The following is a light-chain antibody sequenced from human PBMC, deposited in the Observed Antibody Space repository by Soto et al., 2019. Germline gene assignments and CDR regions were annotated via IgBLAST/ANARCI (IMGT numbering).Light chain of an antibody. V-gene: IGLV1-51*01. CDR2: DNS. Sequence: QSVLAQSPSVSAAPGQRVTISCSGSSSNIPYQFVSWYKQFPGKAPTLLIYDNSRRPSGVPDRFSATKSGPSATLDIAGLQTADEAVYYCASWDSDLDGFVFGPGTKLTVL. J-gene: IGLJ1*01. CDR3: ASWDSDLDGFV. CDR1: SSNIPYQF.